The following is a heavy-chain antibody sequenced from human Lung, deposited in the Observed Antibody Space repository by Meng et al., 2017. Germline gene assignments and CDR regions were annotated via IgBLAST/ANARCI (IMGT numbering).Heavy chain of an antibody. CDR3: ARDKPPTDV. CDR2: MSFDGAQI. J-gene: IGHJ2*01. V-gene: IGHV3-30*01. CDR1: GFTLNTYA. Sequence: QVDPEGSGGGVGPPGGSRWLTCAASGFTLNTYAMHWVRQAPCKGLEWVSLMSFDGAQIYYSYSVRCLFTISRDNSKNTLYLQMNSLRAEDTAVYYCARDKPPTDVWGRGTLVTVSS.